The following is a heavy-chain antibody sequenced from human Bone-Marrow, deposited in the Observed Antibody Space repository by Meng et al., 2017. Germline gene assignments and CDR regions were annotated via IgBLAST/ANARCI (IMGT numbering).Heavy chain of an antibody. D-gene: IGHD3-10*01. V-gene: IGHV3-15*05. J-gene: IGHJ3*02. CDR1: GFTFSNAW. CDR3: TTPYYYGSGLTFDI. CDR2: IKSKTDGGTT. Sequence: GGSLRLSCAASGFTFSNAWMSWVRQAPGKGLEWVGRIKSKTDGGTTDYAASVKGRFTISRDDSNNTLYLQLSSLKTEDIAVYYCTTPYYYGSGLTFDIWGQGTVVTVSS.